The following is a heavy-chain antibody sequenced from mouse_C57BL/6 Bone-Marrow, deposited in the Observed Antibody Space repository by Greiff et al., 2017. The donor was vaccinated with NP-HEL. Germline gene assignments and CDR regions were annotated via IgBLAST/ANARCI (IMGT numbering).Heavy chain of an antibody. CDR3: TRCYITTGYYAMDY. J-gene: IGHJ4*01. CDR1: GFTFSSYA. Sequence: EVKLVESGEGLVKPGGSLKLSCAASGFTFSSYAMSWVRQTPEKRLEWVAYISSGGDYIYYADTVKGRFTISRDNARNTLYLQMSSLKSEDTAMYYCTRCYITTGYYAMDYWGQGTSVTVSS. D-gene: IGHD1-1*01. V-gene: IGHV5-9-1*02. CDR2: ISSGGDYI.